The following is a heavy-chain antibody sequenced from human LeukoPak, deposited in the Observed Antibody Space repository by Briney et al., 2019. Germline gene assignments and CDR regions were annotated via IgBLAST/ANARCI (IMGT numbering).Heavy chain of an antibody. Sequence: PSETLSLTCTVSGYSISSGYYWCWIRQPPGKGLEWIGSIYHSGSTYYNPSLKSRVTISVDTSKNQFSLKLSSVTAADTAVYYCARDSRAYCGGDCYSSGWLDPWGQGTLVTVSS. CDR1: GYSISSGYY. J-gene: IGHJ5*02. V-gene: IGHV4-38-2*02. CDR2: IYHSGST. CDR3: ARDSRAYCGGDCYSSGWLDP. D-gene: IGHD2-21*01.